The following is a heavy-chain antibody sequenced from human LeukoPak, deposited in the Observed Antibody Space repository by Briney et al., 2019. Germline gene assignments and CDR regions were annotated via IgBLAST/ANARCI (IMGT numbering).Heavy chain of an antibody. CDR1: GFTFSTYT. Sequence: PGGSLRLSCAASGFTFSTYTMHWVRQAPGKGLEYVSSISGNGGSREYANSVKGRFTISRDNSRNTLYLQMGSLRAEDMAVYYCAKTNYDFWSGYGYYFDYWGQGTLVTVSS. D-gene: IGHD3-3*01. CDR2: ISGNGGSR. J-gene: IGHJ4*02. CDR3: AKTNYDFWSGYGYYFDY. V-gene: IGHV3-64*01.